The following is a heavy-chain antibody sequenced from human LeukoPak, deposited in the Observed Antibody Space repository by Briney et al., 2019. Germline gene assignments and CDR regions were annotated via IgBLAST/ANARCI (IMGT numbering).Heavy chain of an antibody. D-gene: IGHD5-24*01. CDR1: GGSTRSYF. V-gene: IGHV4-4*07. J-gene: IGHJ5*02. Sequence: SETLSLTCTVSGGSTRSYFWTWIRQPVGKGLEWSRRNHTSGIPNYNPSLRSRVTMSVDTSKNQFSVKVSAVTSADTALYYCTISETFRNWFDLWGQGALVTVSS. CDR3: TISETFRNWFDL. CDR2: NHTSGIP.